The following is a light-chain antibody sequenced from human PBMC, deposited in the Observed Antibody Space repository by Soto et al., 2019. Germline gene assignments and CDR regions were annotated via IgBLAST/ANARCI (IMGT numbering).Light chain of an antibody. CDR3: QQRSNWPPEAIT. J-gene: IGKJ5*01. CDR1: QSVSSY. CDR2: DAS. Sequence: EIVWTQSPATLSLSPGERATLSCRASQSVSSYLAWYQQKPGQAPRPLIYDASNRATGIPARFSGSGSGTDFTLTISSLEPEDFAVYYCQQRSNWPPEAITFGQGTRLEIK. V-gene: IGKV3-11*01.